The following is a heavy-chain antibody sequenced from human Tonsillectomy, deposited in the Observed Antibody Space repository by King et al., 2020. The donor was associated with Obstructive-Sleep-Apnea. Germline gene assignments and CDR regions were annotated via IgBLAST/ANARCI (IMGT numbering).Heavy chain of an antibody. D-gene: IGHD3-3*01. CDR1: GGSISSYY. CDR3: ARAPYYDFWSGYYYFDY. J-gene: IGHJ4*02. Sequence: VQLQESGPGLVKPSETLSLTCTVSGGSISSYYWSWIRQPPGKGLEWIGYIYYSGSTNYNPSLKSRVTISVDTSKNQFSLKLSSVTAADTAVYYCARAPYYDFWSGYYYFDYWGQGTLVTVSS. CDR2: IYYSGST. V-gene: IGHV4-59*01.